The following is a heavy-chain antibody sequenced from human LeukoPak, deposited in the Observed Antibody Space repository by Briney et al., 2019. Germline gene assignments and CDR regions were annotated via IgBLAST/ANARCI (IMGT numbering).Heavy chain of an antibody. D-gene: IGHD3-10*01. Sequence: GGSLRLSCAASGFTFSNYEMNWVRQAPGKGLEWVSYIGSSGSTIYYADSVKGRFTISRDNAKNSLYLQMNSLRAEDTAVYYCARFYYGSGTHSFDYWGQGTLVTVSS. CDR2: IGSSGSTI. CDR1: GFTFSNYE. J-gene: IGHJ4*02. CDR3: ARFYYGSGTHSFDY. V-gene: IGHV3-48*03.